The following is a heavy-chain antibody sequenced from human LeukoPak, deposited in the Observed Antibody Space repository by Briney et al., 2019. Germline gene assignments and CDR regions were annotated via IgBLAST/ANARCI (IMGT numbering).Heavy chain of an antibody. D-gene: IGHD3-22*01. CDR1: GFTFSSYA. CDR2: ISGNGGTT. Sequence: PGGSLRLSCAASGFTFSSYAMSWVRQAPGKGLEWVSGISGNGGTTYYADSVKGRFTISRDNSKNTLYLQMDSLRAEDTAVYYCAKGYYYDSSGYYYFGYWGQGTLVTVSS. J-gene: IGHJ4*02. V-gene: IGHV3-23*01. CDR3: AKGYYYDSSGYYYFGY.